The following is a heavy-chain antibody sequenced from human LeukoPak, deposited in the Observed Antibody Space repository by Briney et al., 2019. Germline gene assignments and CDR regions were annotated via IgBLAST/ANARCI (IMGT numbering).Heavy chain of an antibody. V-gene: IGHV4-59*11. D-gene: IGHD3-22*01. CDR2: IYYCGST. CDR1: GGSISSHY. CDR3: ARELEYYYDSSGYFDY. J-gene: IGHJ4*02. Sequence: PSETLSLTCTVSGGSISSHYWSWIRHRPGKGLEWMGYIYYCGSTNYNPSLKSRGTISVDTSKSQISLKLSTVTAADTAVYYCARELEYYYDSSGYFDYWGQGTLVTVSS.